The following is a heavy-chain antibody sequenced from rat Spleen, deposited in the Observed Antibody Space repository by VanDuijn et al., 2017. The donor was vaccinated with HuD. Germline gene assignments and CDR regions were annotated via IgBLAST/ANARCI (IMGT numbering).Heavy chain of an antibody. V-gene: IGHV5-20*01. CDR2: ISYEGSTT. D-gene: IGHD1-1*01. Sequence: EVQLVESGGGLVQPGRSLKLSCVASGFTFSDYYMAWARQAPTKGLEWVASISYEGSTTYYRDSVKGRFTISRDNAKSTLYLQMDSLRSEDTATYYCARDYSGSNWFAYWGQGTLVTVSS. CDR1: GFTFSDYY. CDR3: ARDYSGSNWFAY. J-gene: IGHJ3*01.